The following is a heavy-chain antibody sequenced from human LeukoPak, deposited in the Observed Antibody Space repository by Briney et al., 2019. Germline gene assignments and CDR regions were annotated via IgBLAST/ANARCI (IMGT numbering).Heavy chain of an antibody. CDR2: INPKSGGA. Sequence: ASVKVSCKAYGYTFSDYYMHWVRQVPGQGLEWMGWINPKSGGANFAEKFQGRVTMTRGTSIRTVYMELSRVTYDDTAVYYCARGVGTSWFDPWGQGTLVTVSS. CDR3: ARGVGTSWFDP. D-gene: IGHD2-2*01. J-gene: IGHJ5*02. V-gene: IGHV1-2*02. CDR1: GYTFSDYY.